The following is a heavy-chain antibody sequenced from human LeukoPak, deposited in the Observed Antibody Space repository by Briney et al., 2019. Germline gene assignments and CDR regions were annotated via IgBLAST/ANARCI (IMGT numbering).Heavy chain of an antibody. D-gene: IGHD3-16*02. V-gene: IGHV3-20*01. CDR1: GFTFYDYG. Sequence: GGSLRLSCAASGFTFYDYGMSWVRQAPGKGLEWVSGINWNGGSTGYADSVKGRFTISRDNAKNSLYLQMNSLRAEDTALYHCARDKYPDAGLSSWFDPWGQGTLVTVSS. CDR3: ARDKYPDAGLSSWFDP. CDR2: INWNGGST. J-gene: IGHJ5*02.